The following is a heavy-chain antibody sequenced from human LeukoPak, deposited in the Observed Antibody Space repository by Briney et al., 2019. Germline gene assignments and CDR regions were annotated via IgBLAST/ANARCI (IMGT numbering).Heavy chain of an antibody. CDR1: GFTFSSYG. D-gene: IGHD1-14*01. J-gene: IGHJ6*03. Sequence: PGGSLRLSCAASGFTFSSYGMHWVRQAPGKGLEGVAFIRYDGSNKYYADSVKGRFTISRDNSKNTLYLQMNSLRAEDTAVYYCAKEGPTGAGWYYYMDVWGKGTTVTISS. CDR2: IRYDGSNK. V-gene: IGHV3-30*02. CDR3: AKEGPTGAGWYYYMDV.